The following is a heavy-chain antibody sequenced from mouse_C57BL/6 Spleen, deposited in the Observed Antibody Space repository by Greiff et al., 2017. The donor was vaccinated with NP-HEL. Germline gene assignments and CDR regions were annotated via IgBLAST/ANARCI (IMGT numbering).Heavy chain of an antibody. V-gene: IGHV2-6-1*01. D-gene: IGHD1-1*01. CDR3: ARHEDYYGSGNYAMDY. CDR1: GFSLTSYG. CDR2: IWSDGST. Sequence: QVQLKESGPGLVAPSQSLSITCTVSGFSLTSYGVHWVRQPPGKGLEWLVVIWSDGSTTYNSALKSRLSISKDNSKSQVFLKMNSLQTDDTAMYYCARHEDYYGSGNYAMDYWGQGTSVTVSS. J-gene: IGHJ4*01.